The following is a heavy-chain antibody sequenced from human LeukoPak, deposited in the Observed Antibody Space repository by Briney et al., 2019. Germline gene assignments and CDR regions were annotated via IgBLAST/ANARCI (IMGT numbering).Heavy chain of an antibody. D-gene: IGHD6-6*01. CDR3: ARRRGPYSSSLPDY. CDR2: IWYDGSNK. CDR1: GFTFSSYG. Sequence: GGSLRLSCAASGFTFSSYGMHWVRQAPGKGLEWVAVIWYDGSNKYYADSVKGRFTISRDNPKNTLYLQMNSLRAEDTAVYYCARRRGPYSSSLPDYWGQRTLVTVSS. J-gene: IGHJ4*02. V-gene: IGHV3-33*01.